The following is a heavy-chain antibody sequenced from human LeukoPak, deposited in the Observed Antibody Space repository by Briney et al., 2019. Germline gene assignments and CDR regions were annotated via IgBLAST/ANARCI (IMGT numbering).Heavy chain of an antibody. J-gene: IGHJ4*02. CDR2: ISSSGGTI. V-gene: IGHV3-48*03. D-gene: IGHD3-16*02. CDR3: ARSMITFGGVIVPFDY. CDR1: GFTFSSYE. Sequence: GGSLRLSCAASGFTFSSYEMNWVRQAPGKGLEWVSYISSSGGTIYYADSVKGRFTISRDNAKNSLYLQMNSLRAEDTAVYYCARSMITFGGVIVPFDYWGQGTLVTVSS.